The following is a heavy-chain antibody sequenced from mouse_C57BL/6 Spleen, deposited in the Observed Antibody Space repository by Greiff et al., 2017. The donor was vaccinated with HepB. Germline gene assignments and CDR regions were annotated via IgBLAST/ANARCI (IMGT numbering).Heavy chain of an antibody. J-gene: IGHJ3*01. CDR2: ISDGGSYT. CDR3: ARGWSYGSFAY. D-gene: IGHD2-2*01. Sequence: EVKLVESGGGLVKPGGSLKLSCAASGFTFSSYAMSWVRQTPEKRLEWVATISDGGSYTYYPDNVKGRFTLSRDNAKNNLDLQMSHLKSEDTAMYYCARGWSYGSFAYWGQGTLGTVSA. V-gene: IGHV5-4*03. CDR1: GFTFSSYA.